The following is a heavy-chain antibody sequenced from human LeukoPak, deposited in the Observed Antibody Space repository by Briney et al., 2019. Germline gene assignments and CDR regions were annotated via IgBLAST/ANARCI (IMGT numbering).Heavy chain of an antibody. Sequence: GGSLRLSCAASGFIFSSFGINWVRQAPGKGLEWVSLVSVSSTYIYYADSVRGRFTISRDNAKNSLYLQMDSLRAEDTAVYYCARGVGSVTAGTYYYFDYWGQGTLVTVSS. V-gene: IGHV3-21*01. CDR1: GFIFSSFG. J-gene: IGHJ4*02. D-gene: IGHD1-26*01. CDR3: ARGVGSVTAGTYYYFDY. CDR2: VSVSSTYI.